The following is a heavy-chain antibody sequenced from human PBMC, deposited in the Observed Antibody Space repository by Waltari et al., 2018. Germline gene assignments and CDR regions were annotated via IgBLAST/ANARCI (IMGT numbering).Heavy chain of an antibody. Sequence: EVQLVESGGGLVQPGRSLRLSCAASGFTFDDYAMHWVRQAPGKGLEWVSGISWNSGSIGYADSVKGRFTISRDNAKNSLYLQMNSLRAEDMALYYCAKGRNIVVVPAGPFDYWGQGTLVTVSS. V-gene: IGHV3-9*03. D-gene: IGHD2-2*01. J-gene: IGHJ4*02. CDR1: GFTFDDYA. CDR2: ISWNSGSI. CDR3: AKGRNIVVVPAGPFDY.